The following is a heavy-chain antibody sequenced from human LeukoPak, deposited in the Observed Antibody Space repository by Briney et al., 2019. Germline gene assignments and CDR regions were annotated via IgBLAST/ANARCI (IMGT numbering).Heavy chain of an antibody. V-gene: IGHV4-59*02. CDR2: IYYSGST. CDR1: GGSVSSYY. CDR3: ARWASDVLRFLEWPNDAFDI. D-gene: IGHD3-3*01. Sequence: SETLSLTCTVSGGSVSSYYWSWIRQPPGKGLEWIGYIYYSGSTNSNPSLKSRVTISVDTSKNQFSLKLSSVTAADTAVYYCARWASDVLRFLEWPNDAFDIWGQGTMVTVSS. J-gene: IGHJ3*02.